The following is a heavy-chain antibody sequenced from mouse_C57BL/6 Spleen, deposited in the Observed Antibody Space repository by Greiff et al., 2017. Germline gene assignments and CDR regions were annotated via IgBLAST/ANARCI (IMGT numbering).Heavy chain of an antibody. CDR1: GYTFTSYW. CDR2: IDPNSGGT. CDR3: ASPLGYYGSSPYYYAMDY. D-gene: IGHD1-1*01. J-gene: IGHJ4*01. Sequence: QVQLKQPGAELVKPGASVKLSCKASGYTFTSYWMHWVKQRPGRGLEWIGRIDPNSGGTKYNEKFKSKATLTVDKPSSTAYMQLSSLTSEDSAVYYCASPLGYYGSSPYYYAMDYWGQGTSVTVSS. V-gene: IGHV1-72*01.